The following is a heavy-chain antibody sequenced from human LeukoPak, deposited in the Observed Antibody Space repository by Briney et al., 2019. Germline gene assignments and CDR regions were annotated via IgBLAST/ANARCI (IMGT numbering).Heavy chain of an antibody. J-gene: IGHJ4*02. CDR3: ARTKPAKQYLSPYYFDY. CDR2: ITSSSSYI. Sequence: GGSLRLSCAASGFTFSSYSMNSVRQAPGKGLEWVSSITSSSSYIYYADSVKGRFTISRDNAKNSLYLQMNSLRSEDTAVYYCARTKPAKQYLSPYYFDYWGQGTLVTVSS. D-gene: IGHD4-11*01. V-gene: IGHV3-21*04. CDR1: GFTFSSYS.